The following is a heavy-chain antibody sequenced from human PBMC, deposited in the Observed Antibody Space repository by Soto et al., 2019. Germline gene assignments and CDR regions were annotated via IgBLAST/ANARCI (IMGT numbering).Heavy chain of an antibody. J-gene: IGHJ4*02. CDR2: ISPHNGNT. CDR1: GYGFTTYG. V-gene: IGHV1-18*01. Sequence: QIHLVQSGAEVKKPGASVKVSCKGSGYGFTTYGITWVRQAPGQGLEWMAWISPHNGNTNYAQKLQGRVTVTRDTSTSPAYMELRSLRSDDTAVYYCARGRYGAYWRQGALVTVSS. D-gene: IGHD3-10*01. CDR3: ARGRYGAY.